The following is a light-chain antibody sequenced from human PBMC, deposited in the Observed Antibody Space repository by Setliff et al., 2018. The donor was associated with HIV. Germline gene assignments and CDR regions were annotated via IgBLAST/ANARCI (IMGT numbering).Light chain of an antibody. CDR3: SSYTSSSILYV. V-gene: IGLV2-14*03. CDR2: DVS. CDR1: SSDVGGYNY. J-gene: IGLJ1*01. Sequence: QSVLIQPASVSGSPGQSITISCTGTSSDVGGYNYVSWYQQHPGKAPKLMIYDVSNRPSGVSNRFSGSKSGNTASLTISGLQAEDEADYYCSSYTSSSILYVFGTGTRAPS.